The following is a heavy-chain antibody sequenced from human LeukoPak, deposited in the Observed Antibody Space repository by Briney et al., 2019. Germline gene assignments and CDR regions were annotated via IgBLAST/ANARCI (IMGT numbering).Heavy chain of an antibody. D-gene: IGHD3-10*01. V-gene: IGHV1-2*02. J-gene: IGHJ4*02. CDR2: INPNSGGT. CDR3: ARAGRDDYYGSGSDGDFDY. Sequence: ASVKVSCTASGYTFTGYYMRWVRQAPGQGLEWMGWINPNSGGTDYAQKFQGRVTMTRDTSISTAYMELSRLRSDDTAVYYCARAGRDDYYGSGSDGDFDYWGQGTLVTVSS. CDR1: GYTFTGYY.